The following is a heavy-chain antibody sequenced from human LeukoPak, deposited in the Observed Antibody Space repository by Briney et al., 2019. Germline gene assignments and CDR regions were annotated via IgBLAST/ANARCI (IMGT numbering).Heavy chain of an antibody. D-gene: IGHD6-19*01. Sequence: GGSLRLSCAASGFIFNSYSMNWVRQAPGKGLEWVSSISSSGRYMYYADSVNGRFPISRDNAKNSLYLQINRLRAEDTAVYYCPRVQAEQWLVYYFAYWGQGTLVTVSS. CDR3: PRVQAEQWLVYYFAY. CDR2: ISSSGRYM. V-gene: IGHV3-21*01. CDR1: GFIFNSYS. J-gene: IGHJ4*02.